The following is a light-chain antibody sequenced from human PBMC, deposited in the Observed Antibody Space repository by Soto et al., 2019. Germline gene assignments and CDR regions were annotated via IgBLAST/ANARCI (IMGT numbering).Light chain of an antibody. J-gene: IGKJ1*01. CDR1: QSISSY. CDR3: QQPYTPPRP. CDR2: DAS. Sequence: MQMTQSPSSLSASVGDRVTITFRASQSISSYLTWYQQKPGKALNLLIWDASTLLSGVPARFSGSGSGTDFTLTISSLQAEDCAIYFCQQPYTPPRPFAQGTKVDIK. V-gene: IGKV1-39*01.